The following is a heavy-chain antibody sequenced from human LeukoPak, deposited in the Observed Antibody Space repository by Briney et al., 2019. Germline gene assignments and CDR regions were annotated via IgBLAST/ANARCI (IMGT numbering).Heavy chain of an antibody. CDR3: ARGAYPFDY. CDR2: IYPGDSDT. V-gene: IGHV5-51*01. CDR1: GYSFTNYW. Sequence: GSSLQISCKGSGYSFTNYWIGWVRRLPGKGLEWMGIIYPGDSDTKYSPSFQGQVTISADKSISTAYLQWSSLKASDSAMYYCARGAYPFDYWGQGTLVTVSS. J-gene: IGHJ4*02.